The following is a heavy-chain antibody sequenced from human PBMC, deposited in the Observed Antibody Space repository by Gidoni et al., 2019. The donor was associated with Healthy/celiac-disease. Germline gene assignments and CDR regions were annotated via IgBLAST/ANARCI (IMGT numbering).Heavy chain of an antibody. CDR1: GGSISSSNW. J-gene: IGHJ6*02. D-gene: IGHD2-2*01. CDR2: IYHIGST. CDR3: ARVLFPPAAIGYYYYGRDV. V-gene: IGHV4-4*02. Sequence: QVQLQESGPGLVTPSGTLSLTCAVSGGSISSSNWWSWVRQPPGKGLEWIWEIYHIGSTNYNPSLKSRVTISGDKSKNQFSLKLSSVTAADTAVYYCARVLFPPAAIGYYYYGRDVWGQGTTVTVSS.